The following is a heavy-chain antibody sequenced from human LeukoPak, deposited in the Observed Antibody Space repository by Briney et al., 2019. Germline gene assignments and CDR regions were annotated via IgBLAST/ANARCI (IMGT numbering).Heavy chain of an antibody. D-gene: IGHD3-10*01. CDR3: AKDVGSPGSGGDYFDY. CDR2: FIGRGGST. CDR1: GFTFSSNA. Sequence: PGGSLRLSCAASGFTFSSNAMIWVRHAPGKGREGVSTFIGRGGSTYSADAVKGRFTIYRDNSQNTLYLQMNSLRAEVTAVYSCAKDVGSPGSGGDYFDYWGQGTLVTVSS. J-gene: IGHJ4*02. V-gene: IGHV3-23*01.